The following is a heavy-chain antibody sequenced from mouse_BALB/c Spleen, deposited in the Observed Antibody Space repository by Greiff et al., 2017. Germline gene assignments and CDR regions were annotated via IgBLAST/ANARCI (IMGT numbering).Heavy chain of an antibody. CDR1: GYTFTSYW. J-gene: IGHJ4*01. V-gene: IGHV1-69*02. CDR2: IDPSDSET. CDR3: ARGGDNAMDY. Sequence: VQLQQPGAELVKPGAPVKLSCKASGYTFTSYWMNWVKQRPGRGLEWIGRIDPSDSETHYNQKFKDKATLTVDKSSSTAYIQLSSLTSEDSAVYYCARGGDNAMDYWGQGTSVTVSS.